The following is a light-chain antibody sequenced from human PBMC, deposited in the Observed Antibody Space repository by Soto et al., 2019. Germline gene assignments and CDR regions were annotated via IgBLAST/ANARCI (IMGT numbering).Light chain of an antibody. V-gene: IGKV3-11*01. CDR3: QQRTNWPIT. CDR2: GAS. J-gene: IGKJ5*01. Sequence: EIVLTQSPGTLSLSPGERATLSCRASQIVNNNYLAWYQQKPGQAPRLVIYGASNRATGIPARFSGSGSGTDFTLAISSLEPEDFAVYYCQQRTNWPITFGQGTRLEIK. CDR1: QIVNNNY.